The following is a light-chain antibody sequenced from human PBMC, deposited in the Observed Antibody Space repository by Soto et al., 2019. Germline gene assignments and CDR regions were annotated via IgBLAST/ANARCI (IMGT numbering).Light chain of an antibody. J-gene: IGLJ1*01. Sequence: SALTQPASVSGSPGQSITISCTGTSSDVGGYNYVSWYQQHPGKAPKLMIYEVSYRPSGVSNRFSGSKSGNTASLTISGLQAEDEADYYCSSYTSSSTLVFGTGTKLTVL. CDR3: SSYTSSSTLV. V-gene: IGLV2-14*01. CDR2: EVS. CDR1: SSDVGGYNY.